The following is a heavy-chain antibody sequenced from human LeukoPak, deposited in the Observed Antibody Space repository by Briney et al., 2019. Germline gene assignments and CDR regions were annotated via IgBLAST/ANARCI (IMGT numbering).Heavy chain of an antibody. CDR2: IYSGGST. D-gene: IGHD3-10*01. CDR1: GFTVRSHY. Sequence: GGSLRLSCAASGFTVRSHYMSWVRQAPGKGLEWVSVIYSGGSTYYADPGKGRFNISRDNSKNTLYLKMNSLRAEDTGVYYCARDLRVFGFGELLDYSYYGMDVWGQGTTVTVSS. CDR3: ARDLRVFGFGELLDYSYYGMDV. V-gene: IGHV3-66*01. J-gene: IGHJ6*02.